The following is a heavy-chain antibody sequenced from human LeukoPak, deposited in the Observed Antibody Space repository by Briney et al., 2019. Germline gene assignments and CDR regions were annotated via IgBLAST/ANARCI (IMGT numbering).Heavy chain of an antibody. D-gene: IGHD6-13*01. J-gene: IGHJ4*02. CDR1: GFTFSSYA. CDR2: IKSKTDGGTT. V-gene: IGHV3-15*01. CDR3: PPVIAAADRGY. Sequence: GGSLRLSCAASGFTFSSYAMSWVRQAPGKGLEWVGRIKSKTDGGTTDHAAPVKGRFTSSRDDSKNTLYLQMNSLKTEDTAVYYCPPVIAAADRGYWGQGTLVPVSS.